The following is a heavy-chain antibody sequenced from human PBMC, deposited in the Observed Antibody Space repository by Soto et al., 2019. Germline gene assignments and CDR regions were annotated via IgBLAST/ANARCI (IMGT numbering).Heavy chain of an antibody. V-gene: IGHV4-4*02. J-gene: IGHJ4*02. D-gene: IGHD2-15*01. CDR2: VRHTGST. CDR1: GASISSDHW. Sequence: PSETLSLTCAVSGASISSDHWWTWIRQPPGKGLEWIAEVRHTGSTEYSPSLRSRVTISVDKSKNQISLKVSSVTAADTAVYYCTRRPYRSTSGGIDHWGQGTLVTVPS. CDR3: TRRPYRSTSGGIDH.